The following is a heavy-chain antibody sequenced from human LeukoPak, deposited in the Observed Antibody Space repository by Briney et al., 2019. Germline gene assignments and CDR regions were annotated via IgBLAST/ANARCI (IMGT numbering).Heavy chain of an antibody. CDR3: ARDRRSFSGTFDY. CDR1: GDSVSSNSAA. V-gene: IGHV6-1*01. J-gene: IGHJ4*02. D-gene: IGHD6-6*01. CDR2: TYYRSKWYN. Sequence: SQTLSLTCAISGDSVSSNSAAWNWIRQSPSRGLEWLGRTYYRSKWYNDYAVSVKSRITINPDTSKNQFSLKLSSVTAADTAVYYCARDRRSFSGTFDYWGQGTLVTVSS.